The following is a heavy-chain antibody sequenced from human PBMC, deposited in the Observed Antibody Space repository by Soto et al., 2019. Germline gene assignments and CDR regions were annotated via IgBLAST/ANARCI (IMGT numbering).Heavy chain of an antibody. CDR1: GYTFTGYY. Sequence: ASVKVSCKASGYTFTGYYMHWVRQAPGQGLEWMGWINPNSGGTNYAQKFQGWVTTTRDTSISTAYMELSRLRSDDTAVYYCARELCISTSCPDHYYYYGMDVWGQGTTVTVSS. CDR2: INPNSGGT. CDR3: ARELCISTSCPDHYYYYGMDV. J-gene: IGHJ6*02. D-gene: IGHD2-2*01. V-gene: IGHV1-2*04.